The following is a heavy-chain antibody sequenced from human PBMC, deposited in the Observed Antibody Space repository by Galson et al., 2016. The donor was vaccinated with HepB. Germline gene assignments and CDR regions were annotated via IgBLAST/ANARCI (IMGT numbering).Heavy chain of an antibody. Sequence: PALVKPTQTLTLTCTFSGFSLSTSGMCVSWIRQPPGKALECLALIDWDDDKYYSTSLKTRLTISKDTSKNQVVLTMTNMDPVDTATYYCARIALYYDSDRAFDIWGQGTMVTVSS. V-gene: IGHV2-70*01. D-gene: IGHD3-22*01. CDR1: GFSLSTSGMC. J-gene: IGHJ3*02. CDR2: IDWDDDK. CDR3: ARIALYYDSDRAFDI.